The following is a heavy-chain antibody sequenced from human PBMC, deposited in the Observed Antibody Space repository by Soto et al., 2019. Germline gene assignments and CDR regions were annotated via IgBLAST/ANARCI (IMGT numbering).Heavy chain of an antibody. CDR3: ARGQGDSSARVGWFDP. CDR2: IYRSGST. CDR1: GGSISSGGYS. J-gene: IGHJ5*02. V-gene: IGHV4-30-2*01. D-gene: IGHD3-22*01. Sequence: QLQLQESGSGLVKPSQTLSLTCAVSGGSISSGGYSWSWIRQPPGKGLEWIGYIYRSGSTYYNPSLKSRVTISVDRSKNQFSLKLSSVTAADTAVYYCARGQGDSSARVGWFDPWGQGTLVTVSS.